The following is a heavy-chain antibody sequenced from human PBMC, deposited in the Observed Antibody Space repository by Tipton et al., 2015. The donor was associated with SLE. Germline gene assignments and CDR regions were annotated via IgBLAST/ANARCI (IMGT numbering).Heavy chain of an antibody. CDR2: IYYSGST. D-gene: IGHD2-15*01. CDR1: GGFISSTSYY. Sequence: TLSLTCTVSGGFISSTSYYWGWVRQPPGKGLEWIGTIYYSGSTYYNPSLKSRVTISIDTSKNQFSLELRSVTAADTAVYYCAKMLSYCSGGSCPGVGYWGQGTLVTVSS. CDR3: AKMLSYCSGGSCPGVGY. V-gene: IGHV4-39*07. J-gene: IGHJ4*02.